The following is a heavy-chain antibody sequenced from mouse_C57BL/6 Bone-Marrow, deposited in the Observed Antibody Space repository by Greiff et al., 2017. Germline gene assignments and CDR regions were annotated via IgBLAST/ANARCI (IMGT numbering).Heavy chain of an antibody. D-gene: IGHD1-1*01. J-gene: IGHJ2*01. CDR2: INPSSGYT. CDR3: ARSLYGSTLFDY. V-gene: IGHV1-4*01. Sequence: VQGVESGAELARPGASVKMSCKASGYTFTSYTMHWVKQRPGQGLEWIGYINPSSGYTKYNQKFKDKATLTADKSSSTAYMQLSSLTSEDSAVYYCARSLYGSTLFDYWGQGTTLTVSS. CDR1: GYTFTSYT.